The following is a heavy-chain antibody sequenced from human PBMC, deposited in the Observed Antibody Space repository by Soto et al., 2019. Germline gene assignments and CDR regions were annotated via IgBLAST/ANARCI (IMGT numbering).Heavy chain of an antibody. V-gene: IGHV4-34*01. D-gene: IGHD6-6*01. CDR1: GGSFSGYY. Sequence: QVQLQQWGAGLLEPSETLSVTCAVYGGSFSGYYWSWIRQPPGTVLEWIGEFNHSGRANYNPSLKSRVTISVDTSKNQFSLKPSSVTAADTAVYYCARGRIGSIAARYDYWGQGFLVTVSS. J-gene: IGHJ4*02. CDR2: FNHSGRA. CDR3: ARGRIGSIAARYDY.